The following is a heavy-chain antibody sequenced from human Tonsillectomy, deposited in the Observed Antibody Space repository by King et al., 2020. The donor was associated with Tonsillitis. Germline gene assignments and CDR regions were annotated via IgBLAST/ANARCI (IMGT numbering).Heavy chain of an antibody. CDR3: ARDTARPLARVVAATADY. D-gene: IGHD2-15*01. Sequence: VQLVESGGGVVQPGRSLRLSCAASGFTFSIYTMHWVRQAPGKGLEWVAVISYDGSNKYYADSVKGRFTISRDNSKSTLFLQMNNLAAEGTAVYYCARDTARPLARVVAATADYWGQGTLVTVSS. CDR2: ISYDGSNK. J-gene: IGHJ4*02. CDR1: GFTFSIYT. V-gene: IGHV3-30*04.